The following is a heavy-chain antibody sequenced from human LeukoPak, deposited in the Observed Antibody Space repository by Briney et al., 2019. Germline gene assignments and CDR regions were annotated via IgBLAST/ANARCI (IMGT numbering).Heavy chain of an antibody. D-gene: IGHD1-26*01. V-gene: IGHV3-74*01. CDR3: ARGSVGADF. J-gene: IGHJ4*02. CDR1: GFTLSSFW. Sequence: GGTLGLSCAASGFTLSSFWMDWGCQVPGPGLVWVSRINSDGSSTSYADSVKGRFTISGDNAKNSLYLHMNSLRGEDTAVYYCARGSVGADFWGQGTLVTVSS. CDR2: INSDGSST.